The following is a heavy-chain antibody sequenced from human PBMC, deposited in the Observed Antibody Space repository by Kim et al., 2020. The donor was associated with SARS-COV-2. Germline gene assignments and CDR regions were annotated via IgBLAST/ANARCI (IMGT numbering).Heavy chain of an antibody. CDR1: GYTFTSYA. V-gene: IGHV7-4-1*02. J-gene: IGHJ4*02. D-gene: IGHD3-22*01. Sequence: ASVKVSCKASGYTFTSYAMNWVRQAPGQGLEWMGWINTNTGNPTYAQGFTGRFVFSLDTSVSTAYLQISSLKAEDTAVYYCARDGDDYYDSSGYYYDYWGQGTLVTVSS. CDR2: INTNTGNP. CDR3: ARDGDDYYDSSGYYYDY.